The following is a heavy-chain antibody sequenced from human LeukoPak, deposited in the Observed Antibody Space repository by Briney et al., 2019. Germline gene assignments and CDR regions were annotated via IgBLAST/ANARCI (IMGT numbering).Heavy chain of an antibody. CDR3: ARGRYSSGRGYFDY. D-gene: IGHD6-19*01. V-gene: IGHV3-74*01. J-gene: IGHJ4*02. CDR2: INSDGSTT. CDR1: GFTFTDYW. Sequence: GSLRLSCAASGFTFTDYWMHWVRQVPGKGLLWVSRINSDGSTTNYADSVKGRFTISRDNAKNTLYLQMNSLRAEDTAVYYCARGRYSSGRGYFDYWGQGTLVTVSS.